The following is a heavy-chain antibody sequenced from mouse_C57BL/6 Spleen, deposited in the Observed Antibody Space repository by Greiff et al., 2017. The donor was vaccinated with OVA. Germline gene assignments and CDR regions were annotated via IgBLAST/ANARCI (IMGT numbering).Heavy chain of an antibody. CDR2: IDPENGDT. V-gene: IGHV14-4*01. D-gene: IGHD1-1*01. CDR1: GFNIKDDY. Sequence: EVQLQQSGAELVRPGASVKLSCTASGFNIKDDYMHWVKQRPEQGLEWIGWIDPENGDTEYASKFQGKATITADTSSNTAYLQLSSLTSEDTAVYYCTTSYVMDYWGQGTSVTVSS. J-gene: IGHJ4*01. CDR3: TTSYVMDY.